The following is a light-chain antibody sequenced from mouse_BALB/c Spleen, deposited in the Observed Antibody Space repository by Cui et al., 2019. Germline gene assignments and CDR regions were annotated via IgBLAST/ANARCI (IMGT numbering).Light chain of an antibody. CDR1: ENIYSY. CDR3: QHHYGTPRT. Sequence: DIQMTQSPASLSASVGETVTITCRASENIYSYLAWYQQKQGKSPQLLVYNAKTLAEGVPSRFSGSGSGTQFSLKINSLQPEDFGGYYCQHHYGTPRTFGGGTKLEIK. J-gene: IGKJ1*01. CDR2: NAK. V-gene: IGKV12-44*01.